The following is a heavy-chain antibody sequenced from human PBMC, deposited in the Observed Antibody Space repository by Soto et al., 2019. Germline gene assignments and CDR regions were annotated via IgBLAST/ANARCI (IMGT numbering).Heavy chain of an antibody. CDR3: ARVAYYDFWSRYYTPYYYYGMDV. CDR2: IYYRGST. J-gene: IGHJ6*02. V-gene: IGHV4-31*03. Sequence: QVQLQESGPGLVKPSQTLSLTCTVSGGSISSGGYYWSWIRQHPGKGLAWIGYIYYRGSTYYNPSLNSRVTISVDTSKNQFSLKLSSVTAADTAVYYCARVAYYDFWSRYYTPYYYYGMDVWGQGTTVTVSS. D-gene: IGHD3-3*01. CDR1: GGSISSGGYY.